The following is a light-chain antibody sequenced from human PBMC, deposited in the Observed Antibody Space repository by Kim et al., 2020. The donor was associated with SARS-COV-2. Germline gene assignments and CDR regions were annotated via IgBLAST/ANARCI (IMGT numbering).Light chain of an antibody. CDR2: GTS. Sequence: SGGTAAPPSRPSKNVGSTFAWCQQKPGQAPRHLIFGTSYRAPCSPARFSGSGSGTAFTLTISSLGPEDVAVNYCQQHYNRPLTFGGGTKVDIK. J-gene: IGKJ4*01. CDR3: QQHYNRPLT. CDR1: KNVGST. V-gene: IGKV3-11*01.